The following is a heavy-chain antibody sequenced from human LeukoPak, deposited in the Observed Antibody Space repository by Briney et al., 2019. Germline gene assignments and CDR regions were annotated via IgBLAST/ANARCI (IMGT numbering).Heavy chain of an antibody. D-gene: IGHD6-19*01. Sequence: SETLSLTCTISGGSIGGDHWSWIRQAPGKGLEWIGYISYTGSTSYNPSLRNRVTISLHTSENQFSLRLTSVTAADTAVYYCARAVTGTSMVDYWGQGTLVAVS. CDR2: ISYTGST. CDR1: GGSIGGDH. V-gene: IGHV4-59*08. J-gene: IGHJ4*02. CDR3: ARAVTGTSMVDY.